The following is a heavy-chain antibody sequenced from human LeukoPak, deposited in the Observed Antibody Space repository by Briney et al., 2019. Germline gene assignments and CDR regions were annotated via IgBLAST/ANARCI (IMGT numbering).Heavy chain of an antibody. CDR3: ARGRGYSGCDSFDY. D-gene: IGHD5-12*01. CDR1: GFTFSSYS. Sequence: GGSLGLSCAASGFTFSSYSMNWVRQAPGKGLEWVSSISSSSSYIYYADSVKGRFTISRDNAKNSLYLQMNSLRAEDTAVYYCARGRGYSGCDSFDYWGQGTLVTVSS. V-gene: IGHV3-21*01. J-gene: IGHJ4*02. CDR2: ISSSSSYI.